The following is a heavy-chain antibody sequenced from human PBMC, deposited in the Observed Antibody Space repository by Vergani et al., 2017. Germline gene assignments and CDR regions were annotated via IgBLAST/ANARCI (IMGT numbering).Heavy chain of an antibody. Sequence: QLQLQQSGPGLVQPSQTLSLTCIVSGDSSNNDDYYWSWIRQPPGKGLEWIGYIYYSGSTYQNPSLESRLTMSLDTSRTQFSLNLISVTAGDTAVYYCARVAGGSGGCCLGWGEGTPVTVAS. CDR2: IYYSGST. D-gene: IGHD2-15*01. V-gene: IGHV4-30-4*08. CDR3: ARVAGGSGGCCLG. J-gene: IGHJ4*02. CDR1: GDSSNNDDYY.